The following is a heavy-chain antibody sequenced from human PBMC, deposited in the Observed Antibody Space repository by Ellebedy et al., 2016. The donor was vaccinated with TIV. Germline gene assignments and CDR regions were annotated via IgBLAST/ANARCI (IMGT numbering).Heavy chain of an antibody. CDR3: ARGSGSYGY. Sequence: GGSLRLSCAASGFTFSSYWMHWVRQAPGKGLVWVSRIRTDGSSTTYADSVKGRFTISKDNAKNSLYLQMNSLRAEDTAVYYCARGSGSYGYWGQGTLVTVSS. CDR1: GFTFSSYW. J-gene: IGHJ4*02. CDR2: IRTDGSST. D-gene: IGHD1-26*01. V-gene: IGHV3-74*01.